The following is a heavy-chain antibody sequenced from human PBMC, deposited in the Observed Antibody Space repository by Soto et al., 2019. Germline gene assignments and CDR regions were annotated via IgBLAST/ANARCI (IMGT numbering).Heavy chain of an antibody. CDR3: ASIAAPGTTHFDF. Sequence: PSETLSLTCAVSGYSISTGFNWGWIRQSPGKGLEWIGNIYYSGNTFYNPSLKSRVTISVDTSKNQFYLHLSSVTAADTAIFYCASIAAPGTTHFDFWGQGTLVTVSS. V-gene: IGHV4-38-2*01. J-gene: IGHJ4*02. CDR2: IYYSGNT. D-gene: IGHD6-13*01. CDR1: GYSISTGFN.